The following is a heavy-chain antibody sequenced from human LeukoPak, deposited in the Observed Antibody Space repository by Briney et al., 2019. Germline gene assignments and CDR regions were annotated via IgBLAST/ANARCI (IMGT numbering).Heavy chain of an antibody. V-gene: IGHV3-66*03. CDR2: IYSSGAT. CDR1: GFSVNNNY. J-gene: IGHJ5*02. D-gene: IGHD1-26*01. Sequence: GSLRLSCAASGFSVNNNYLSWVRQAPGKGLEWVSSIYSSGATYYAESVKGRFSISRDSSKNTFDLQMNTLRTEDTAVYYCAKDGVGATWFGHWGQGALVTVSS. CDR3: AKDGVGATWFGH.